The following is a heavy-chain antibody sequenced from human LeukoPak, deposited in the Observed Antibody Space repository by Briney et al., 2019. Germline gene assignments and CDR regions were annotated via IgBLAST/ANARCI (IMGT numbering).Heavy chain of an antibody. CDR3: ARDLLDSSRYYVYYYYGMDV. CDR1: GYTFIDNY. Sequence: ASVKVSCKASGYTFIDNYFHWVRQAPGQGLGWMGWINSNTGVTHYAQKFQGRVTMTRDTSISTAYLELSRLKSGDTAVYYCARDLLDSSRYYVYYYYGMDVWGQGTTVTVSS. D-gene: IGHD3-22*01. J-gene: IGHJ6*02. V-gene: IGHV1-2*02. CDR2: INSNTGVT.